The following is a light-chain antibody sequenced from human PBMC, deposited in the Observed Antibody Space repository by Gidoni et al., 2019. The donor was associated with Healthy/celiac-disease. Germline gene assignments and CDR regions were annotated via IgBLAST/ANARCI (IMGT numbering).Light chain of an antibody. CDR2: AAS. J-gene: IGKJ2*01. V-gene: IGKV1-39*01. Sequence: DIQMTQSPSSLSASVGDRVTITCRASQSISSYLNWYQQKPGKAPKLLIYAASSLQSGVPSRFSGSGSGTDFTLTISSLQPEDFATYYCQQSYSTPTDQYTFGQGTKLEIK. CDR3: QQSYSTPTDQYT. CDR1: QSISSY.